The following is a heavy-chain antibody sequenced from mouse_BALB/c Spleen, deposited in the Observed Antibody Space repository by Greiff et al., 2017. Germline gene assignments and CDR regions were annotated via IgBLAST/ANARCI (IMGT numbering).Heavy chain of an antibody. V-gene: IGHV5-4*02. CDR2: ISDGGSYT. J-gene: IGHJ4*01. CDR1: GFTFSDYY. CDR3: SRRLTTATRAMDY. D-gene: IGHD1-2*01. Sequence: EVMLVESGGGLVKPGGSLKLSCAASGFTFSDYYMYWVRQTPEKRLEWVATISDGGSYTYYPASVKGRFTISRDNAKNNLYLQMSSLKSEDTAMYYCSRRLTTATRAMDYWGQGTSVTVSS.